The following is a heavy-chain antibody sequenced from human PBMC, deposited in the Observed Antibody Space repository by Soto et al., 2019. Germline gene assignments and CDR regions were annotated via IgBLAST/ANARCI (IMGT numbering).Heavy chain of an antibody. Sequence: EVQLVESGGGLVQPGGSLRLSCPASGFTFTTYSMNWVRQAPGKGLEWVSYISSSSSTTYYADSVKGRFTISRDNAKNSLYLLMNSLRDEDTAVYYCARDAGSWGYWGQGTLVTVSS. D-gene: IGHD3-10*01. CDR1: GFTFTTYS. V-gene: IGHV3-48*02. CDR3: ARDAGSWGY. J-gene: IGHJ4*02. CDR2: ISSSSSTT.